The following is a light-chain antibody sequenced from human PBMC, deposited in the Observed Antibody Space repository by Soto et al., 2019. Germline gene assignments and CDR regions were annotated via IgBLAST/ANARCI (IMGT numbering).Light chain of an antibody. V-gene: IGKV3-11*01. CDR1: QSVRSF. CDR3: QHRSSWPLT. Sequence: EIVLTQSPATLSLSPGERATLSCRASQSVRSFLVWYQQRPGQAPRLLIYDASNRATGIPARFSGSGSGTDFTLTISSLEPEDFAVYYCQHRSSWPLTFGGGTTVDIK. CDR2: DAS. J-gene: IGKJ4*01.